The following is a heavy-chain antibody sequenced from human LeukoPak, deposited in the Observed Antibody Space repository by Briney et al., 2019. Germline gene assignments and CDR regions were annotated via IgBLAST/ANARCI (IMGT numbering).Heavy chain of an antibody. CDR1: GFTFSNAW. D-gene: IGHD1-14*01. Sequence: GGSLRLSCAASGFTFSNAWMSWVRQAPGKGLEWVGRIKSKTGGGTTDYAAPVKVRFTISRDDSKNTLYLQMNSLKTEDTAVYYCTTDLTPRNAFDIWGQGTMVTVSS. CDR3: TTDLTPRNAFDI. CDR2: IKSKTGGGTT. V-gene: IGHV3-15*01. J-gene: IGHJ3*02.